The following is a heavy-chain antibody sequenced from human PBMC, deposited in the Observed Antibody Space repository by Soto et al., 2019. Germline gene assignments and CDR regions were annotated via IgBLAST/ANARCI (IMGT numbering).Heavy chain of an antibody. V-gene: IGHV1-69*01. J-gene: IGHJ4*02. CDR1: GGTFSSYA. D-gene: IGHD4-17*01. Sequence: QVQLVQSGAEVKKPGSSVKVSCKASGGTFSSYAISWVRQAPGQGLEWMGGIIPIFGTANSAQKSQGRVTITADESTRTAYMELSSLRSEDTAVYYCAREWPFDYGDLNHFDYWGQGTLVTVSS. CDR2: IIPIFGTA. CDR3: AREWPFDYGDLNHFDY.